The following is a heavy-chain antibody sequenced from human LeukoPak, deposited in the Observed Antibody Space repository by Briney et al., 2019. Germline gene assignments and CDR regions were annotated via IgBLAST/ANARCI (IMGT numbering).Heavy chain of an antibody. CDR3: AKGPRLLYFGYLYGDYFDY. CDR1: GFTFSSYA. D-gene: IGHD3-10*01. CDR2: ISGSGGST. J-gene: IGHJ4*02. V-gene: IGHV3-23*01. Sequence: HPGGSLRLSCAASGFTFSSYAMSWVRQAPGKGLEWVSAISGSGGSTYYADSVKGRFTISRDNSKNTLYLQMNSLRAEDTAVYYCAKGPRLLYFGYLYGDYFDYWGQGTLVTVSS.